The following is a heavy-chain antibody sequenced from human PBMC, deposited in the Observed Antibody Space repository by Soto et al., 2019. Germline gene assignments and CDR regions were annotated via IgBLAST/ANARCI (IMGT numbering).Heavy chain of an antibody. Sequence: SETLSLICAVYGSSISGGYYWCWTWQPPGKGLEWIGSIYHSGSTYYNTSLKSRVTISVDTSKNQFSLKLSSVPAADTAVYYCASLYSSSWAVDYWGQGTLVTVS. D-gene: IGHD6-13*01. J-gene: IGHJ4*02. CDR3: ASLYSSSWAVDY. V-gene: IGHV4-38-2*01. CDR2: IYHSGST. CDR1: GSSISGGYY.